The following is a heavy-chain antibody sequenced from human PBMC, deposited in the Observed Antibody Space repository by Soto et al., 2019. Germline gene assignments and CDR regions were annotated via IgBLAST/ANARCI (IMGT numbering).Heavy chain of an antibody. CDR3: AAADYYDSSGYFDY. V-gene: IGHV1-2*02. CDR1: GYTFTGYY. CDR2: INPNSGGT. D-gene: IGHD3-22*01. Sequence: ASVKVSCKDSGYTFTGYYMHWVRQAPGQGPEWMGWINPNSGGTNYAQKFQGRVTMTRDTSISTAYMELSRLRSDDTAVYYCAAADYYDSSGYFDYWGQGTLVTVSS. J-gene: IGHJ4*02.